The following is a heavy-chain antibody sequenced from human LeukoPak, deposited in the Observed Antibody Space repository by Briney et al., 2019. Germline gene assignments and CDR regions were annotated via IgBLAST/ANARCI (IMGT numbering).Heavy chain of an antibody. CDR1: GYTLTELS. D-gene: IGHD6-13*01. V-gene: IGHV1-24*01. Sequence: EASVKVSCKVSGYTLTELSMRWVRQAPGKGLEWMGGFDPEDGETIYAQKFQGRVTMTEDASTDTAYMELSSLRSEDTAVYYCATEFPSSPLSPYYYYGMDVWGQGTTVTVSS. J-gene: IGHJ6*02. CDR3: ATEFPSSPLSPYYYYGMDV. CDR2: FDPEDGET.